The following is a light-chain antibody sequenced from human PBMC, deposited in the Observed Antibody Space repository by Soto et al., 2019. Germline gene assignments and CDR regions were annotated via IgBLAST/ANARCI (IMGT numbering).Light chain of an antibody. CDR3: HQYDDWPPGYT. Sequence: DIVMTQSPATLSVSPGERATLSCRASQNINNNLAWYQQRPGQAPRLLIHGASTRATGIPARFGGSGSGTELNLTISSLQSEDFALYYCHQYDDWPPGYTFGQGTKLEI. J-gene: IGKJ2*01. CDR2: GAS. V-gene: IGKV3-15*01. CDR1: QNINNN.